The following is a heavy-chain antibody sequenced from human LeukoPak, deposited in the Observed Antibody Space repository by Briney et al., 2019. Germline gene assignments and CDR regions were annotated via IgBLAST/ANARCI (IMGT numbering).Heavy chain of an antibody. J-gene: IGHJ6*02. V-gene: IGHV3-15*01. Sequence: GGSLRLSCAASGFTFSNAWMSWVRQAPGKGLEWVGRIKSKTDGGTTDYAAPVKGRFTISRDDSKNTLYLQMNSLKTEDTAVYYCTTNLRYFDWLLSSYGMDVWGQGTTDTVSS. CDR2: IKSKTDGGTT. CDR1: GFTFSNAW. D-gene: IGHD3-9*01. CDR3: TTNLRYFDWLLSSYGMDV.